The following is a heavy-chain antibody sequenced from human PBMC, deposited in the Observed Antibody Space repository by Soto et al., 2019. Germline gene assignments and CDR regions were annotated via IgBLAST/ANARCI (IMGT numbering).Heavy chain of an antibody. D-gene: IGHD2-8*02. V-gene: IGHV3-30*18. CDR1: GFTFSSYG. CDR3: AKEFAWSLDY. Sequence: PGGSLSLSCAASGFTFSSYGMHWVRQAPGKGLEWVAVISYDGSNKYYADSVKGRFTISRDNSKNTLYLQMNSLRAEDTAVYYCAKEFAWSLDYWGQGTLVTVSS. CDR2: ISYDGSNK. J-gene: IGHJ4*02.